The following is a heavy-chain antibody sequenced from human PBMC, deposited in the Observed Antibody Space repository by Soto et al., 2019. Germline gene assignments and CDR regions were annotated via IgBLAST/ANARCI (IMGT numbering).Heavy chain of an antibody. J-gene: IGHJ6*02. Sequence: VKGSCKSSGYTFTSYYMHWVRQAPGQGLEWMGIINPSGGSTSYAQKFQGRVTMTRDTSTSTVYMELSSLRSEDTAVYYCARTSGTYYYYGMDVWGQGTTLTVSS. CDR2: INPSGGST. V-gene: IGHV1-46*01. CDR1: GYTFTSYY. CDR3: ARTSGTYYYYGMDV.